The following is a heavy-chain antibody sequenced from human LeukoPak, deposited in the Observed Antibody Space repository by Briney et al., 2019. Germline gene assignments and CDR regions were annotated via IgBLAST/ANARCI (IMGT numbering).Heavy chain of an antibody. CDR2: IYYSGST. D-gene: IGHD3-22*01. Sequence: KLSETLSLTCTVSGGSISSSSYYWGWIRQPPGKGLEWIGSIYYSGSTYYNPSLKSRVTISVDTPKNQFSLKLSSVTAADTAVYYCASLRGDYYDSSGYVDYWGQGTLVTVSS. V-gene: IGHV4-39*01. J-gene: IGHJ4*02. CDR1: GGSISSSSYY. CDR3: ASLRGDYYDSSGYVDY.